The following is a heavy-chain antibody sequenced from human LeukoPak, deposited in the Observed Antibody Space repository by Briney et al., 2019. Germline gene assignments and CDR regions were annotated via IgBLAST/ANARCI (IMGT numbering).Heavy chain of an antibody. D-gene: IGHD3-3*01. J-gene: IGHJ4*02. CDR3: ARGGEDFWSGYYADY. Sequence: GGSLRLSCAASVFTFSSYGMHWVRQAPGKGLEWVAVIWYDGSNKYYADSVKGRFPISRDNSKNTLYLQMNSPRAEDTAVYYCARGGEDFWSGYYADYWGQGTLVTVSS. CDR1: VFTFSSYG. V-gene: IGHV3-30*19. CDR2: IWYDGSNK.